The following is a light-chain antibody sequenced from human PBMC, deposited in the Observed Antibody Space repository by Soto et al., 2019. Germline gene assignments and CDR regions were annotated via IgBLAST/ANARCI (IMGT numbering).Light chain of an antibody. V-gene: IGLV4-60*02. CDR1: SGHSSYI. J-gene: IGLJ3*02. CDR3: ETWDSNTRV. CDR2: LDPSGSY. Sequence: QLVLTQPSSASASLGSSVKLTCTLSSGHSSYIIAWHQQQPGKAPRFLMKLDPSGSYNKGSGIPDRFSGSSSGADRYLTISNLQFEDEADYYCETWDSNTRVFGGGTKLTVL.